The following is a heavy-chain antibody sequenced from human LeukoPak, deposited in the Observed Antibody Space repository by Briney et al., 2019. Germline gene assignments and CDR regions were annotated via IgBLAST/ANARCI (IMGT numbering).Heavy chain of an antibody. Sequence: SETLSLTCAVYGGSFSGYYWSWLRQPPGKGLEWIGEINHSGSTNYNPSLKSRVTISVDTSKNQFSLKLSSVTAADTAVYYCATAHGRYCSSTSCSRRRFFDLWGRGTLVTAPS. CDR2: INHSGST. CDR1: GGSFSGYY. CDR3: ATAHGRYCSSTSCSRRRFFDL. J-gene: IGHJ2*01. D-gene: IGHD2-2*01. V-gene: IGHV4-34*01.